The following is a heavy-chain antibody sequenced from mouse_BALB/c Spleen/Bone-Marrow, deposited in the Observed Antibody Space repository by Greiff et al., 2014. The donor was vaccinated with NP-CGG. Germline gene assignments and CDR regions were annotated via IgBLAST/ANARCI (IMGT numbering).Heavy chain of an antibody. CDR3: ARITTATGAMDY. J-gene: IGHJ4*01. CDR1: GFSLTNYG. Sequence: QVQLKDSGPGLVAPSRSLSITCTVSGFSLTNYGVHWVRQPPGKGLEWLGVIWADGSTNYNSALMSRLSISKDNSKSQVFFKMNSLQTDDAAVYYCARITTATGAMDYWGQGTSVTVSS. V-gene: IGHV2-9*02. D-gene: IGHD1-2*01. CDR2: IWADGST.